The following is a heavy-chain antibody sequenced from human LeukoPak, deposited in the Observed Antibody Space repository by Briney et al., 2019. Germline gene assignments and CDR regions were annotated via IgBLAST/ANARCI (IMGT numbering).Heavy chain of an antibody. Sequence: SETLSLTCAVYGGSFSGYYWSWIRQPPGKGLEWIGEINHSGSTNYNPSLKSRVTITVDKSKNLFSLKLSSMTAADTAVYYCARKGSAGYYTKYYFDYWGQGTLVTVSS. J-gene: IGHJ4*02. D-gene: IGHD1-26*01. V-gene: IGHV4-34*01. CDR3: ARKGSAGYYTKYYFDY. CDR1: GGSFSGYY. CDR2: INHSGST.